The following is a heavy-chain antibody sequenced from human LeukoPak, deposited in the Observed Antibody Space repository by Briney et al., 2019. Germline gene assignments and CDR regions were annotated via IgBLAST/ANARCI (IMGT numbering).Heavy chain of an antibody. J-gene: IGHJ4*02. CDR3: ARSAFSSSSPPFDY. D-gene: IGHD6-6*01. V-gene: IGHV1-3*03. CDR2: INAGNGNT. CDR1: GYTFTSYA. Sequence: ASVKVSCKASGYTFTSYAMHWVRQAPGQRLEWMGWINAGNGNTKYSQEFQGRVTITRDTSASTAYMELSSLRSEDMAVYYCARSAFSSSSPPFDYWGQGTLVTVSS.